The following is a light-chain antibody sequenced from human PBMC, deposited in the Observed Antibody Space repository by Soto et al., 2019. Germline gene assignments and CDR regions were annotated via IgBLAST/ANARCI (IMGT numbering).Light chain of an antibody. Sequence: PGERATLSCRASQTVSRYLAWYQQKPGQAPRLLIYYASNRAAGIPXRFSGSGSGTDYTLTISSLEPEDFAVYYCQQXSTWPFLTFGGGTKVEI. CDR3: QQXSTWPFLT. CDR1: QTVSRY. V-gene: IGKV3-11*01. J-gene: IGKJ4*01. CDR2: YAS.